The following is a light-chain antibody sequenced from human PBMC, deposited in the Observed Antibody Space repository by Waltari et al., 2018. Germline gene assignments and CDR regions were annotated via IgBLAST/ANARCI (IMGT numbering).Light chain of an antibody. V-gene: IGKV1-NL1*01. Sequence: DIQMTPSPSSLSASVGDRVTITCRASQGISNSLAWDQQKAGKAHKLLLSGGARLERGFPSRFRGRGSGTHYTLTISSLQPEDFATYYCQQDYTLWTFGQGTKAEGK. J-gene: IGKJ1*01. CDR2: GGA. CDR3: QQDYTLWT. CDR1: QGISNS.